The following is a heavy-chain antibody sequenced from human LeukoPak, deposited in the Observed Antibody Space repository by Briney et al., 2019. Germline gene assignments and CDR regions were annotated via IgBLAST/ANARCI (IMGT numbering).Heavy chain of an antibody. J-gene: IGHJ6*03. D-gene: IGHD2-21*02. CDR2: IIPIFGTA. CDR3: ARGLLTRAERSRYYYYMDV. CDR1: GGTFSSYA. Sequence: ASVKVSCKASGGTFSSYAISWVRQAPGQGLEGMGWIIPIFGTANYAQKFKGRFTITADESTSTAYMELSSLRSEDTAVYYCARGLLTRAERSRYYYYMDVWGKGTTVTVSS. V-gene: IGHV1-69*13.